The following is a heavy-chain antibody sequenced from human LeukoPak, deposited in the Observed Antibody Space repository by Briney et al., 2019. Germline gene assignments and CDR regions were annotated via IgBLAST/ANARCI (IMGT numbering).Heavy chain of an antibody. CDR3: ARGLGYYGPVDY. J-gene: IGHJ4*02. CDR1: GGSITSSTFC. Sequence: SVTLSLTCTVSGGSITSSTFCWGWIRQSPGKGLEWVGNIFYSGTTYYNPSLKSRVTISVDTSKNQFSLTLSSVTAADTAVYFCARGLGYYGPVDYWGQGTLVTVSS. CDR2: IFYSGTT. V-gene: IGHV4-39*01. D-gene: IGHD3-10*01.